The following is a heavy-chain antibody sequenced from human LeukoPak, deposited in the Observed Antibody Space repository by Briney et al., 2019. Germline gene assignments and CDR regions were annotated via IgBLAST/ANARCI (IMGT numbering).Heavy chain of an antibody. CDR2: INWNGGST. D-gene: IGHD2-8*01. Sequence: GGSLRLSCAASGFTFDDYGMSWVRHAPGKGLEWVSGINWNGGSTGYADSVKGRFTISRDNAKNSLYLQMNSLRAEDTALYYCARGGCTNGVCLYYYYYMDVWGKGTTVTVSS. J-gene: IGHJ6*03. CDR3: ARGGCTNGVCLYYYYYMDV. V-gene: IGHV3-20*04. CDR1: GFTFDDYG.